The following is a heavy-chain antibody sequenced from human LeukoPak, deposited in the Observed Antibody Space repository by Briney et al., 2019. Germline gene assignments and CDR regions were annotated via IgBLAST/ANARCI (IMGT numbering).Heavy chain of an antibody. Sequence: ASVTVSCKASGYTFTSYGIIWVRQAPGQGLEWMGWISGYNGNTKYAQKFQGRVTMTRDTSISTAYMELSRLRSDDTAVYYCARDGIVATLHPLDYWGQGTLVTVSS. CDR3: ARDGIVATLHPLDY. D-gene: IGHD5-12*01. V-gene: IGHV1-18*01. CDR1: GYTFTSYG. J-gene: IGHJ4*02. CDR2: ISGYNGNT.